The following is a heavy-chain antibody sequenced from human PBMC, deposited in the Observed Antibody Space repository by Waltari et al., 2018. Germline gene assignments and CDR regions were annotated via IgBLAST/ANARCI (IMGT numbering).Heavy chain of an antibody. CDR3: ARDRGYCGGDCYKNLDS. CDR1: GFPFSDYW. J-gene: IGHJ4*02. CDR2: IKKDGGEK. D-gene: IGHD2-21*01. Sequence: EVQLVESGGGLVQPGGSLRLSCAAFGFPFSDYWLTWVRQAPGKGVEWVANIKKDGGEKYHVDSVKGRFTVSRDNAKNSLYLQRSSLRAEDTAVYYCARDRGYCGGDCYKNLDSWGQGTLVAVSS. V-gene: IGHV3-7*01.